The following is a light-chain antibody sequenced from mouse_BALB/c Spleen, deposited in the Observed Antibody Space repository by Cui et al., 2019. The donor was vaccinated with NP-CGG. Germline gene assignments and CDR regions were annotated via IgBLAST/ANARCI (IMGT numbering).Light chain of an antibody. Sequence: AVVTQESALTTSPGETVTLTCRSSTGAVTTSNYANWVQEKPDHLFTGLIGGTINRAPGVPARFSGSLIGDKAALTITGAQTEDEALYFCALWYSNHWVFGGGTKLTVL. CDR1: TGAVTTSNY. CDR3: ALWYSNHWV. V-gene: IGLV1*01. CDR2: GTI. J-gene: IGLJ1*01.